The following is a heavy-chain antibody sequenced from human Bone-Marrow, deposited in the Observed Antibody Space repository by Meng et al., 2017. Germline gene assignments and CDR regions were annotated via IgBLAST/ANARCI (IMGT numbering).Heavy chain of an antibody. CDR3: ARAPKKHIVVVTFYFDY. V-gene: IGHV3-66*01. Sequence: GESLKISCAASGFIFSSHAMSWVRQAPGKGLEWVSVIYSGGSTYYADSVKGRFTISRDNAKNSLYLQMNSLRAEDTAVYYCARAPKKHIVVVTFYFDYWGQGTLVTVSS. CDR1: GFIFSSHA. J-gene: IGHJ4*02. CDR2: IYSGGST. D-gene: IGHD2-21*02.